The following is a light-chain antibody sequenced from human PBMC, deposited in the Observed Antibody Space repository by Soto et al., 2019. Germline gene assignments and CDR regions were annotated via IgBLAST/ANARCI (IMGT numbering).Light chain of an antibody. V-gene: IGKV3-20*01. Sequence: EIVLTQSPGTLSLSPGERATLSCRASQSVSRSYLAWYQQKPGQAHMLLIYGASSWPSGIPDRFRGSGSGTDFTLTIRRLEPEDFAVYYCHQYDSSPLTFGGGTKVEI. CDR3: HQYDSSPLT. CDR2: GAS. CDR1: QSVSRSY. J-gene: IGKJ4*01.